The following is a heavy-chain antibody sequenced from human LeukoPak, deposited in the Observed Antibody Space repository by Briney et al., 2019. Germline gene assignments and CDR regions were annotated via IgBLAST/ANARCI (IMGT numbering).Heavy chain of an antibody. D-gene: IGHD4-17*01. Sequence: PSETLSLTCAVSGGSINSSSYYWGWIRQPPGKGLEWIGSIYYSGGTYYNPSLKSRVTISVDTSKNQFSLKLSSVTAADTAVYYCATHDYGAVYWFDPWGQGTLVTVSS. CDR1: GGSINSSSYY. CDR2: IYYSGGT. V-gene: IGHV4-39*01. J-gene: IGHJ5*02. CDR3: ATHDYGAVYWFDP.